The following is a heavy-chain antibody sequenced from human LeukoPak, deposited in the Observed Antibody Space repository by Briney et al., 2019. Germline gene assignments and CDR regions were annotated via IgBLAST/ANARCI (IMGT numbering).Heavy chain of an antibody. CDR2: ISGSGGST. CDR1: GFTFSSYA. Sequence: PGGSLRLSCAASGFTFSSYAMSWVRQAPGKGLEWASAISGSGGSTYYADSVKGRFTISRDNSKNTLYLQMNSLRAEDTAVYYCAINYDSSGYYPFDYWGQGTLVTVSS. J-gene: IGHJ4*02. CDR3: AINYDSSGYYPFDY. V-gene: IGHV3-23*01. D-gene: IGHD3-22*01.